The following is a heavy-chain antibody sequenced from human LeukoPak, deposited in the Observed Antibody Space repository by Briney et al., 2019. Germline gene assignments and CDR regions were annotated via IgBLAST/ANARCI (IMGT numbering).Heavy chain of an antibody. Sequence: GGSLRLSCAASGFTFSSYSMNWVRQAPGKGLEWVSSISSSSSYIYYADSVKGRFTISRDNAKNSLYLQMNSLRAEDTAVYYCARVRNAYYYGSGSPADIWGQGTMVTVSS. CDR3: ARVRNAYYYGSGSPADI. CDR2: ISSSSSYI. D-gene: IGHD3-10*01. V-gene: IGHV3-21*01. J-gene: IGHJ3*02. CDR1: GFTFSSYS.